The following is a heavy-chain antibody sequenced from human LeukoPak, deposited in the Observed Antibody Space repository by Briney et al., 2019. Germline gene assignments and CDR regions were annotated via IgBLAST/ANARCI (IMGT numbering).Heavy chain of an antibody. Sequence: PSETLSLTXAVYGGSFSGYYWSWIRQPPGKGLEWIGEINHGGGTNYNPSLKNRLTISVVTSKNQVSLNLSSATAADTAVYYCARGLSIDGSRYNWFDPWGQGTLVTVSS. J-gene: IGHJ5*02. CDR1: GGSFSGYY. CDR2: INHGGGT. D-gene: IGHD3-10*01. CDR3: ARGLSIDGSRYNWFDP. V-gene: IGHV4-34*01.